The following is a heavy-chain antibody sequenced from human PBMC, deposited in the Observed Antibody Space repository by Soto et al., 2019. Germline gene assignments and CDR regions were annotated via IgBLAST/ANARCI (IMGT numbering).Heavy chain of an antibody. J-gene: IGHJ4*02. V-gene: IGHV3-7*01. D-gene: IGHD3-16*01. CDR3: VRDVAFDYVN. Sequence: EVQLVESGGGLVHPGGSLRISCTVSGFSFSSYWMCWVRQAPGKGLEWVASRKQDESEKYYVDSVKGRFTISRDNVDDSLFLQMNSLSADDTAVYFCVRDVAFDYVNWGQGTLVTVSS. CDR1: GFSFSSYW. CDR2: RKQDESEK.